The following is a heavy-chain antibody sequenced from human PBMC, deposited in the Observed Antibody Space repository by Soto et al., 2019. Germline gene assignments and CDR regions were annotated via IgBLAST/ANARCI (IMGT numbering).Heavy chain of an antibody. V-gene: IGHV3-48*01. CDR1: GFTFSSDS. Sequence: EVQLVESGGGLVQPGGSLRLSCAASGFTFSSDSMNWVRQAPGKGLEWVSYISSSSSTIYYADSVKGRFTISRDNAKNSLYLQMNSLRAEDTAVYYCARAVTYCSGGSCPWGYWGQGTLVTVSS. D-gene: IGHD2-15*01. CDR3: ARAVTYCSGGSCPWGY. CDR2: ISSSSSTI. J-gene: IGHJ4*02.